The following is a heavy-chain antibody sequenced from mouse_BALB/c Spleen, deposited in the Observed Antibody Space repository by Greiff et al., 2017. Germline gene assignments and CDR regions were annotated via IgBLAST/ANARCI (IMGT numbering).Heavy chain of an antibody. Sequence: ESGPGILQPSQTLSLTCSFSGFSLSTSGMGVSWIRQPSGKGLEWLAHIYWDDDKRYNPSLKSRLTISKDTSRNQVFLKITSVDTADTATYYCARMITTGYAMDYWGQGTSVTVSS. V-gene: IGHV8-12*01. CDR1: GFSLSTSGMG. J-gene: IGHJ4*01. CDR3: ARMITTGYAMDY. CDR2: IYWDDDK. D-gene: IGHD2-4*01.